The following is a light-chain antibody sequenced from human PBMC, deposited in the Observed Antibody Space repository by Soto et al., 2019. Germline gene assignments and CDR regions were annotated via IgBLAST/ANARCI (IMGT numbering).Light chain of an antibody. CDR3: CSYAAGSTYV. Sequence: QSALTQPASVSGSPGQSITISCTGTSSDVGNYNLVSWFQQHPDKAPKLMIYEGHKRPSGVSNRFSGFKSDNTASLTISGLQAEDEADYHCCSYAAGSTYVFGTGTKLTVL. J-gene: IGLJ1*01. V-gene: IGLV2-23*01. CDR2: EGH. CDR1: SSDVGNYNL.